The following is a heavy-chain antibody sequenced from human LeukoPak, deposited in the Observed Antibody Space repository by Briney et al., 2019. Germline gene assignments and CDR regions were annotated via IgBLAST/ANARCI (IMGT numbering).Heavy chain of an antibody. CDR2: INHSGST. V-gene: IGHV4-34*01. Sequence: SETLSLTCAVYGGSFSGYYWSWIRQPPGKGLEWIGEINHSGSTNYSPSLKSRVTISVDTSKNQFSLKLSSVTAADTAVYYCARTESDAFDIWGQGTMVTVSS. CDR3: ARTESDAFDI. J-gene: IGHJ3*02. D-gene: IGHD3-10*01. CDR1: GGSFSGYY.